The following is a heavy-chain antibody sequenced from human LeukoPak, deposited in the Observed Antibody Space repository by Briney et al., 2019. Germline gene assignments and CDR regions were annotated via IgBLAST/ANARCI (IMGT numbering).Heavy chain of an antibody. CDR1: GSSMNGFQ. J-gene: IGHJ4*02. CDR3: ARAMLRGDLDY. V-gene: IGHV4-4*07. CDR2: ISTSGNI. Sequence: SETLSLTCTVSGSSMNGFQWSWIRQPAGKGLEWIGRISTSGNINYTPSLKSRVTMSVDTSKNQFSLKLTSVTAADTAVYYCARAMLRGDLDYWGQGTLVTVSS. D-gene: IGHD5-12*01.